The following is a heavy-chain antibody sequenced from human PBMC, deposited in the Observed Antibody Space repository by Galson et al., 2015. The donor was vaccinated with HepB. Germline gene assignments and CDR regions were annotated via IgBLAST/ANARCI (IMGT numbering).Heavy chain of an antibody. CDR3: ARFSYGSGELSHDY. Sequence: SLRLSCAASGFTVSSNYMSWVRQAPGKGLEWVSVIYSGGSTYYADSVKGRFTISRDNSKNTLYLQMNSLRAEDTAVYYCARFSYGSGELSHDYWGQGTLVTVSS. D-gene: IGHD3-16*02. CDR2: IYSGGST. J-gene: IGHJ4*02. CDR1: GFTVSSNY. V-gene: IGHV3-53*01.